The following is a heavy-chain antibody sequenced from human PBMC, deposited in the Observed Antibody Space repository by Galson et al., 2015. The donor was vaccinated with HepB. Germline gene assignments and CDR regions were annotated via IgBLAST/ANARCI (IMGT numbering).Heavy chain of an antibody. D-gene: IGHD6-25*01. CDR1: GFTFSSYS. CDR3: ATLRGGSIRNRKGN. J-gene: IGHJ4*02. V-gene: IGHV3-21*01. CDR2: ISSSSSYI. Sequence: SLRLSCAASGFTFSSYSMNWVRQAPGKGLEWVSSISSSSSYIYYADSVKGRFTISRDNAKNSLYLQMNGLRAEDTAVYYCATLRGGSIRNRKGNWGQGTLVTVSS.